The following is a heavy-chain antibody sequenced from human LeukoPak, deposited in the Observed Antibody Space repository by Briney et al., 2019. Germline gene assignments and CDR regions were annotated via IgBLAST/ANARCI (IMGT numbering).Heavy chain of an antibody. D-gene: IGHD4-17*01. CDR2: ISVYNGNT. J-gene: IGHJ4*02. V-gene: IGHV1-18*01. CDR3: ARETPWDGDYGY. CDR1: GYTFTSYD. Sequence: ASVKVSCKASGYTFTSYDISWVRQAPGQGLEWMGWISVYNGNTNYAQKVQGRVTMTTDTSTTTAYMELRNLRSDDTAVYYCARETPWDGDYGYWGQGTLVTVSS.